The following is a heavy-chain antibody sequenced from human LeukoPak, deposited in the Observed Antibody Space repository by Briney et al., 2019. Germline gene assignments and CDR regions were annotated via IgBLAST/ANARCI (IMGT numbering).Heavy chain of an antibody. D-gene: IGHD3-3*01. Sequence: PGGSLRLSCVASGFTFSGFGMHWVRQAPGKGLEWVANIKQDGTEKYYVDSVKGRFTISRDNAKNSLYLQMNSLRAEDTAEYYCARDPLGFWSGYYKGGYFDYWGQGTLVTVSS. CDR2: IKQDGTEK. J-gene: IGHJ4*02. CDR1: GFTFSGFG. V-gene: IGHV3-7*01. CDR3: ARDPLGFWSGYYKGGYFDY.